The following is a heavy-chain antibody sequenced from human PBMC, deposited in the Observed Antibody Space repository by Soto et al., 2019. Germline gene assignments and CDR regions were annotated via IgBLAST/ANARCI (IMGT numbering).Heavy chain of an antibody. V-gene: IGHV3-30-3*01. J-gene: IGHJ4*02. CDR3: ARVFGIAASYFDY. CDR2: ISYDGSNK. Sequence: PGGSLRLSCAASGFTFSSYAMHWVRQAPGKRLEWVAVISYDGSNKYYADSVKGRFTISRDNSKNTLYLQMNSLRAEDTAVYYCARVFGIAASYFDYWGQGTLVTVSS. CDR1: GFTFSSYA. D-gene: IGHD6-13*01.